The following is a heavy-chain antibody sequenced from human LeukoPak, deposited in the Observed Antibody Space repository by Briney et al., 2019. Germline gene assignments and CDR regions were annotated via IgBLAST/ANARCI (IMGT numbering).Heavy chain of an antibody. Sequence: GASVKVSCKVSGYTLTELSMHWVRQAPGKGLEWMGGFDPEDGETVYAQKFQGRVTMTEDTSTDTAYMELSSLRSEDTAVYYCAASLKFPFIMGATFYFDYWGQGTLVTVSS. CDR1: GYTLTELS. V-gene: IGHV1-24*01. CDR3: AASLKFPFIMGATFYFDY. CDR2: FDPEDGET. D-gene: IGHD1-26*01. J-gene: IGHJ4*02.